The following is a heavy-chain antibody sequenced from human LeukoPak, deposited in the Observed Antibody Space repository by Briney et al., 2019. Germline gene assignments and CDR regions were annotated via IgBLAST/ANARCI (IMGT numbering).Heavy chain of an antibody. CDR2: ISGSGGST. Sequence: TGGSLRLSCAASGFTFSSYAMSWVRQAPGKGLEWVSAISGSGGSTYYADSVKGRFTNSRDNSKNTLYLQMNSLRAEDTAVYYCAKDPLGYSYGYYFDYWGQGTLVTVSS. CDR1: GFTFSSYA. D-gene: IGHD5-18*01. CDR3: AKDPLGYSYGYYFDY. J-gene: IGHJ4*02. V-gene: IGHV3-23*01.